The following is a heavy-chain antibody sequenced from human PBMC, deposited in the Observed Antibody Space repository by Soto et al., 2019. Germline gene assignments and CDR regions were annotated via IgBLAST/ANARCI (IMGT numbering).Heavy chain of an antibody. V-gene: IGHV4-34*01. CDR2: INHSGST. CDR3: ARVGGIAAADY. D-gene: IGHD6-13*01. J-gene: IGHJ4*02. Sequence: TSETLCLTCAVYGGSFRGYYWSWIRQPPGKGLEWIGEINHSGSTNYNPSLKSRVTISVDTSKNQFSLKLSSVTAADTAVYYCARVGGIAAADYWGQGTLVTVSS. CDR1: GGSFRGYY.